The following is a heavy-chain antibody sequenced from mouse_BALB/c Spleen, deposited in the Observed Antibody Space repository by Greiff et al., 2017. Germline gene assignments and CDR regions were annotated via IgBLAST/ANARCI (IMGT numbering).Heavy chain of an antibody. V-gene: IGHV1-7*01. D-gene: IGHD2-4*01. J-gene: IGHJ3*01. CDR1: GYTFTSYW. Sequence: VQGVESGAELAKPGASVKMSCKASGYTFTSYWMHWVKQRPGQGLEWIGYINPSTGYTEYNQKFKDKATLTADKSSSTAYMQLSSLTSEDSAVYYCAREDPSTMITTGFAYWGQGTLVTVSA. CDR3: AREDPSTMITTGFAY. CDR2: INPSTGYT.